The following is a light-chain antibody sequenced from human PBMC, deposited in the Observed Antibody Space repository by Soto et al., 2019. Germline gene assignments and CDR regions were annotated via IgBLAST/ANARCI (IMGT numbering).Light chain of an antibody. CDR2: GIS. Sequence: IVWTQSPGTLSLSPGERTTLSCRASQSVSSNYFAWYQQKPGQAPRLLIYGISSRATGIPDRFSGSGSGTDFSLTISRLEPEDSAVYYCEQYGSSPRTFGQGTKVDIK. CDR3: EQYGSSPRT. J-gene: IGKJ1*01. CDR1: QSVSSNY. V-gene: IGKV3-20*01.